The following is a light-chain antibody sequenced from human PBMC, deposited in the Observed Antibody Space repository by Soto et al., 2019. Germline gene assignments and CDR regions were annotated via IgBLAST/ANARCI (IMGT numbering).Light chain of an antibody. CDR2: DDN. CDR3: QSYDSFNRV. V-gene: IGLV6-57*04. CDR1: SGSIATNY. J-gene: IGLJ3*02. Sequence: NFMLTQPHSVSESPGKTVTISCSRSSGSIATNYVQWYQQRPGSAPTTVIYDDNQRPSGVPDRFSGSIDSSSNSASPTISGLKAEDEADYYCQSYDSFNRVFGGGTKLTVL.